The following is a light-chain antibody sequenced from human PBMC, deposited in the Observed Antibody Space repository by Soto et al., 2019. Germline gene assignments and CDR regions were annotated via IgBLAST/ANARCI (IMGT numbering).Light chain of an antibody. V-gene: IGKV3-15*01. CDR1: QSVDIG. CDR2: GAS. CDR3: QQYRSWPRT. Sequence: EIALTQSPASLSVSPGERVTLSCQASQSVDIGLTWYQQKPGQAPRLLIYGASTRATDMPGTFSGRGSGTEFTLTISSLRPEDFAVYYCQQYRSWPRTFGQGTKVDIK. J-gene: IGKJ1*01.